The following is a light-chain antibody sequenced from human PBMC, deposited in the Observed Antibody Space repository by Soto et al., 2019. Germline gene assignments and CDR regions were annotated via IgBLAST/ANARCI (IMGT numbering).Light chain of an antibody. CDR2: GAS. V-gene: IGKV3-20*01. CDR1: QSISNSD. CDR3: QQHGSSPPWT. J-gene: IGKJ1*01. Sequence: EIVLTQSPGTLSLSPGERATLSCRASQSISNSDLSWFQQKPGQPPRLLIYGASSRATGIPDRFSGRGSGTDFTLTISRLEPEDFAVYYCQQHGSSPPWTFGQGTKVEIK.